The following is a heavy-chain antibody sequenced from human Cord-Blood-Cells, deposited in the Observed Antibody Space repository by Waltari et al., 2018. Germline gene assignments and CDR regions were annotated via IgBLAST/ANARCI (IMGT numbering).Heavy chain of an antibody. CDR3: ATHIVVVTASPNWFDP. CDR2: IYYSGST. Sequence: QLQLQESGPGLVKPSETLSLTCTVSGGSISSSSYYWGWIRQPPGKGLEWIGSIYYSGSTYYNPPLKSRVTISVDTSKNQFSLKLSSVTAADTAVYYCATHIVVVTASPNWFDPWGQGTLVTVSS. J-gene: IGHJ5*02. CDR1: GGSISSSSYY. V-gene: IGHV4-39*07. D-gene: IGHD2-21*02.